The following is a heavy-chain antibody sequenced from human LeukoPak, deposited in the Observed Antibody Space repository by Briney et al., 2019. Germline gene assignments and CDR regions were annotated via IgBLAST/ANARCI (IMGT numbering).Heavy chain of an antibody. Sequence: SVKVSCKASGGTFSSYAISWVRQAPGQGLEWMGRIIPIFGTANYAQKFQGRVTITTDESTSTAYMELSSLRSEDTAVYYCARGGIVGATYNWFDPWGQGTLVTVSS. CDR3: ARGGIVGATYNWFDP. CDR1: GGTFSSYA. J-gene: IGHJ5*02. D-gene: IGHD1-26*01. CDR2: IIPIFGTA. V-gene: IGHV1-69*05.